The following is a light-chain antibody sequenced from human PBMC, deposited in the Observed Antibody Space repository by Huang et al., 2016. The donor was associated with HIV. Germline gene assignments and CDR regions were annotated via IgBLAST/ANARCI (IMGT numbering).Light chain of an antibody. Sequence: DILLTQSPDSLAVSLGERATLTCRSSRSLLFASNSKNFLAWYQQKPGQSPKLLMYMASVRESGVTERCTGSGSGTEFTLTIASLQAEDVAVYYCQQFYNMPYTFGRGTRLEI. CDR2: MAS. CDR3: QQFYNMPYT. CDR1: RSLLFASNSKNF. V-gene: IGKV4-1*01. J-gene: IGKJ2*01.